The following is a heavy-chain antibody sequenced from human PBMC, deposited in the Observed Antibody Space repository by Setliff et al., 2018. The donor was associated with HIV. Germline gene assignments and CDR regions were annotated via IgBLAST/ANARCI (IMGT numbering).Heavy chain of an antibody. CDR3: ARAIAWGGSYWNFDY. CDR2: INPKSGNT. J-gene: IGHJ4*02. V-gene: IGHV1-2*02. D-gene: IGHD1-26*01. Sequence: RASVKVSCKASGYTFTDYYIHWVRQAPGQGLEWMGWINPKSGNTKYAQKFQDRVTMTRDTSISTAYMELSRLTSDDTAVYYCARAIAWGGSYWNFDYWGRGTLVTVSS. CDR1: GYTFTDYY.